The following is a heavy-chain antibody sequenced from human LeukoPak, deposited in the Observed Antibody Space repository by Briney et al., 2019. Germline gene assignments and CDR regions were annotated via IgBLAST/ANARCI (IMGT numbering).Heavy chain of an antibody. Sequence: SETLSLTRTVSGAPISSTYCSSSRQPPGKGLEWIGYIYYPGSTNYNPSLKSRVTISVDTSKNQFSLKLSSVTAADTAVYSCAREGCSSTSCSEGWFDPWGQGTLVTVSS. CDR3: AREGCSSTSCSEGWFDP. CDR1: GAPISSTY. D-gene: IGHD2-2*01. V-gene: IGHV4-59*01. J-gene: IGHJ5*02. CDR2: IYYPGST.